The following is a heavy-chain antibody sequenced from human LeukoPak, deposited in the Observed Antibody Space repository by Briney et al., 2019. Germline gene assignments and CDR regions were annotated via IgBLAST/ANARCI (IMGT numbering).Heavy chain of an antibody. CDR1: GFTFSSYE. J-gene: IGHJ6*02. Sequence: PGGSLRLSCAASGFTFSSYEMNWVRQAPGKGLEWVSYISSSGSTIYYADSVKGRFTISRDNAKNSLYLQMNSLRAEDTAVYYCGRSSIVTIYYYYYGMDVWGQGTTVTVSS. CDR2: ISSSGSTI. D-gene: IGHD4-11*01. CDR3: GRSSIVTIYYYYYGMDV. V-gene: IGHV3-48*03.